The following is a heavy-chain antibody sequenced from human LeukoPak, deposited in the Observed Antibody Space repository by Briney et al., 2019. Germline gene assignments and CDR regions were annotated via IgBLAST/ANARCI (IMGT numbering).Heavy chain of an antibody. CDR1: GYTFNTYG. CDR2: ISGYNGKT. Sequence: ASVEVSCKASGYTFNTYGITWVRQTPGQGLEWMGWISGYNGKTKYAQKLQDRVTMTTDTATTTAYMELRSLTSDDTAVYYCARAGAVVDNWFDPWGQGTLVTVSS. J-gene: IGHJ5*02. V-gene: IGHV1-18*01. CDR3: ARAGAVVDNWFDP. D-gene: IGHD2-15*01.